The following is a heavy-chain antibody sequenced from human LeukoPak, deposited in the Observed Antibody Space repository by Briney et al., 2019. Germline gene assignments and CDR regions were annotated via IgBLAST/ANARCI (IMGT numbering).Heavy chain of an antibody. D-gene: IGHD3-9*01. CDR2: IYYSGST. CDR1: GGSISSYN. J-gene: IGHJ4*02. CDR3: ARTRYFDWLFRFDY. V-gene: IGHV4-59*01. Sequence: SETLSLTCTVSGGSISSYNWSWIRQPPGKGLEWIGYIYYSGSTNYNPSLKSRVTISVDTSKNQFSLKMSSVTAADTAVYYCARTRYFDWLFRFDYWGQGTLVTVSS.